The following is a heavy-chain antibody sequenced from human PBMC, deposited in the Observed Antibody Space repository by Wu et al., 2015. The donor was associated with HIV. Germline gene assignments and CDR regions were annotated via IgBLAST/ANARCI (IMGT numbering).Heavy chain of an antibody. CDR3: ARVRQQLDPTAAFDI. CDR1: GYTFTGYY. D-gene: IGHD6-13*01. J-gene: IGHJ3*02. Sequence: QVQLVQSGAEVKKPGASVKVSCKASGYTFTGYYMHWVRQAPGQGLEWMGWINPNSGGTNYAQKFQGRVTMTRDTSISTAYMELSRLRSDDTAVYYCARVRQQLDPTAAFDIWGQGTMVTVSS. V-gene: IGHV1-2*02. CDR2: INPNSGGT.